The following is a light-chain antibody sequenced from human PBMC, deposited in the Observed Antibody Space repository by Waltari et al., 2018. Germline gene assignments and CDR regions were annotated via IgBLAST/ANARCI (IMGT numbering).Light chain of an antibody. Sequence: AIRMTQSPSSFSASTGDRVTITCRASQGISSYLAVYQQKPGKAPKLLIYAASTVQSGVPSRFSGSGSGTDFTLTISCLQSEDFATYYCQQYYSYPRATFGQGTKLEIK. V-gene: IGKV1-8*01. CDR2: AAS. J-gene: IGKJ2*01. CDR3: QQYYSYPRAT. CDR1: QGISSY.